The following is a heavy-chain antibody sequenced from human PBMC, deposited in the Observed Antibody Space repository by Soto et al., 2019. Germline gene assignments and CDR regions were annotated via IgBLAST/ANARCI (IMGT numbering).Heavy chain of an antibody. D-gene: IGHD6-13*01. CDR1: GYTLTELS. J-gene: IGHJ6*02. CDR2: FDPEDGET. Sequence: ASVKVSCKVSGYTLTELSMHWLRQAPGKGLEWMGGFDPEDGETIYAQKFQGRVTMTEDTSTDTAYMELSSLRSEDTAVYYCASTSSSWYGGYYYYGMDVWGQGTTVTVSS. V-gene: IGHV1-24*01. CDR3: ASTSSSWYGGYYYYGMDV.